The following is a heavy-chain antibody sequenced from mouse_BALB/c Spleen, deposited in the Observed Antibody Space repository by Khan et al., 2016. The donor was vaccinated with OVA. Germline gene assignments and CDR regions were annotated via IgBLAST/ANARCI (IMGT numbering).Heavy chain of an antibody. V-gene: IGHV1S132*01. Sequence: QVRLQQSGAELVRPGTSVKLSCKTSGYIFTSYWIHWVKQRSGQGLEWIARIYPGTDNTYYSEKFKDKATLTADTSSRTAYLQLSNLKSEDSAVFFCAREEALYYLDYWGQGTTLTVSS. CDR3: AREEALYYLDY. CDR1: GYIFTSYW. CDR2: IYPGTDNT. J-gene: IGHJ2*01. D-gene: IGHD3-2*02.